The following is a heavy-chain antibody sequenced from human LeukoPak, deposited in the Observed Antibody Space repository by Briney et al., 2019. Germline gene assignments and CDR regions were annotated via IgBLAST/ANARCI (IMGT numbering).Heavy chain of an antibody. CDR1: GFTFSSYA. CDR2: ISGSGGST. J-gene: IGHJ3*02. Sequence: GSLRLSCAASGFTFSSYAMSWVRQAPGKGLEWVSAISGSGGSTYYADSVKGRFTISRDNSKNTLYLQMNSLRAEDTAVYYCAKDDYYYDSSGYYLGDAFDIWGQGTMVTVSS. V-gene: IGHV3-23*01. CDR3: AKDDYYYDSSGYYLGDAFDI. D-gene: IGHD3-22*01.